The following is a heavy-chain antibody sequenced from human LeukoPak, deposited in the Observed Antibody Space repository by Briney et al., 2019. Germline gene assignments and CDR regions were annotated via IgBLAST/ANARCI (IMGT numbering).Heavy chain of an antibody. CDR3: AKVNYDILTGYYSNFDY. J-gene: IGHJ4*02. V-gene: IGHV3-23*01. D-gene: IGHD3-9*01. CDR2: VSASGGRT. Sequence: GGSLRLSCAASGFTFSSYAMSWVRQAPGKGLEWVSTVSASGGRTYYADSVKGRFTISRDNSENTLSLQMYSLRAEDTAVYYCAKVNYDILTGYYSNFDYWGQGTLVTVSS. CDR1: GFTFSSYA.